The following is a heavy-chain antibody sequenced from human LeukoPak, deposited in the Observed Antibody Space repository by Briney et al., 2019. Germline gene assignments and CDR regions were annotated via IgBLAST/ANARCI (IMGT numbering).Heavy chain of an antibody. J-gene: IGHJ5*02. CDR3: AREGGGYYDSSAYYSWFDP. CDR1: GFTFSSYW. Sequence: GGSLRLSCAASGFTFSSYWMSWVRQAPGKGLEWVANIKQDGSEKYYVDSVKGRFTISRDNAKNSLYLQMNSLRAEDTAVYYCAREGGGYYDSSAYYSWFDPWGQGTLVTVSS. V-gene: IGHV3-7*01. D-gene: IGHD3-22*01. CDR2: IKQDGSEK.